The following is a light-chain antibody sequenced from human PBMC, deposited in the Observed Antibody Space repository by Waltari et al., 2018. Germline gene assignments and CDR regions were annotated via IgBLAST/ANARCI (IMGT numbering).Light chain of an antibody. CDR3: SSYTSSSIPYV. CDR2: EVS. V-gene: IGLV2-14*01. Sequence: QSALTQAASVSGSPGQSITISCTGTSSDVGGYNHVSWYQHHPGKAPKLLISEVSNRPSGVSYRFSGSKSGNTASLTISGLQAEDEADYYCSSYTSSSIPYVFGTGTKVTVL. CDR1: SSDVGGYNH. J-gene: IGLJ1*01.